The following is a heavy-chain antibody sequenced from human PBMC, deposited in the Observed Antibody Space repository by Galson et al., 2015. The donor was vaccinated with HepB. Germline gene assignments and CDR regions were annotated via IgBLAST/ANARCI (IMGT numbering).Heavy chain of an antibody. Sequence: SLRLSCAASGFTFDDYAMHWVRQAPGKGLEWVSLISWDGGSTYYADSVKGRFTISRDNSKNSLYLQMNSLRAEDTALYYCAKAHGRLLGDLRDYFDYWGQGTLVTVSS. CDR3: AKAHGRLLGDLRDYFDY. J-gene: IGHJ4*02. V-gene: IGHV3-43D*03. D-gene: IGHD3-3*01. CDR2: ISWDGGST. CDR1: GFTFDDYA.